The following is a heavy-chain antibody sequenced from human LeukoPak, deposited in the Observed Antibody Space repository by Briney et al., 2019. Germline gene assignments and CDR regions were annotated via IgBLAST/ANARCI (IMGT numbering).Heavy chain of an antibody. D-gene: IGHD6-13*01. J-gene: IGHJ4*02. V-gene: IGHV1-18*01. CDR1: GYTFTTFS. CDR3: ARIHSRVWANFDY. Sequence: ASVKVSCKASGYTFTTFSISWVRQAPGQGLERMGWISADNAHTNYAQKFQGRVTMTTDTSTSTAYMELRSLRSDDTAVYYCARIHSRVWANFDYWGQGTLVTVSS. CDR2: ISADNAHT.